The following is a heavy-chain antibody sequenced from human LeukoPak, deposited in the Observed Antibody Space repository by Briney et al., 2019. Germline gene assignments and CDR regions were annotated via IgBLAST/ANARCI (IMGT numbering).Heavy chain of an antibody. D-gene: IGHD3-16*01. J-gene: IGHJ4*02. CDR2: ISSSSYI. Sequence: GGSLRLSCAASGFTFSSYSMNWVRQAPGKGLEWVSSISSSSYIYYADSVKGRFTISRDNAKNSLYLQMNSLRAEDTAVYYCARVLGGYACFDYWGQGTLVTVSS. CDR3: ARVLGGYACFDY. V-gene: IGHV3-21*01. CDR1: GFTFSSYS.